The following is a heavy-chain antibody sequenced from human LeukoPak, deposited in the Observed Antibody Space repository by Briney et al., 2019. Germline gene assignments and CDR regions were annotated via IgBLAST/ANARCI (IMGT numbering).Heavy chain of an antibody. J-gene: IGHJ4*02. D-gene: IGHD6-6*01. CDR1: GFTFSSYG. CDR2: ISYDGSNK. Sequence: GGSLRLSCSASGFTFSSYGMHWVRQAPGEGLEWVAVISYDGSNKYYADSVKGRFTISRDNSKNTLYLQMNSLRAEDTAVYYCASGIAARGRALDYWGQGTLVTVSS. V-gene: IGHV3-30*03. CDR3: ASGIAARGRALDY.